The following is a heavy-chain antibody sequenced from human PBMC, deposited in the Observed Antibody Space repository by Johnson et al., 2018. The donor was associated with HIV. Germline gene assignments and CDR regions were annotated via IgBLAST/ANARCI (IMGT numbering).Heavy chain of an antibody. CDR2: IYSGGST. CDR1: GFTVSSNY. D-gene: IGHD3-10*01. J-gene: IGHJ3*02. CDR3: ARDFVAFGECTAFDI. V-gene: IGHV3-53*01. Sequence: VQLVESGGGLIQPGGSLRLSCAASGFTVSSNYMSWVRQAPGKGLEWVSVIYSGGSTYYADSVKGRFPISRDNSKNSLYLQMNGLRAEDTAFYYCARDFVAFGECTAFDIWGQGTMVTVSS.